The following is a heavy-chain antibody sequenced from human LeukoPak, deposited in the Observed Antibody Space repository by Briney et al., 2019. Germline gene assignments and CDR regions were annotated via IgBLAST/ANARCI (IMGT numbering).Heavy chain of an antibody. CDR1: GGSIIRNNW. V-gene: IGHV4-4*02. D-gene: IGHD2-2*01. J-gene: IGHJ4*02. CDR3: ARGDESVSSTSCSV. CDR2: IHHSGST. Sequence: SETLSLTCAVSGGSIIRNNWWSWVRKPPGKGLEWIGEIHHSGSTNYNTSLKSRVTISLDKSKNQFSLKLTSVTAADTAMYYCARGDESVSSTSCSVWGQGTRVTVSS.